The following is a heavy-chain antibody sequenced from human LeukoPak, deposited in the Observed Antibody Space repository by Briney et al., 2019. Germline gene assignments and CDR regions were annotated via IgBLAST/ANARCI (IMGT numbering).Heavy chain of an antibody. Sequence: PGASLRLSCAASGFTFSLHAMTWVRQAPGKGLEWVSRISGSGGSTYYADSVKGRFTISRDNSKNTLSLQMNSLGAEDTAVYYCAKGHYDTGTFGAFDIWGQGTMVTVSS. D-gene: IGHD3-22*01. CDR3: AKGHYDTGTFGAFDI. CDR1: GFTFSLHA. V-gene: IGHV3-23*01. J-gene: IGHJ3*02. CDR2: ISGSGGST.